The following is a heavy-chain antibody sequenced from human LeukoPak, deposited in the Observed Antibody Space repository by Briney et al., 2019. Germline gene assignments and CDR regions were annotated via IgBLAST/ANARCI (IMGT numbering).Heavy chain of an antibody. V-gene: IGHV4-34*01. CDR2: INHSGST. CDR1: GGSFSGYY. CDR3: ARKLTNDYGDYVRVISWFDP. J-gene: IGHJ5*02. D-gene: IGHD4-17*01. Sequence: PSETLSLTCAVYGGSFSGYYWSWIRQPPGKGLEWIGEINHSGSTNYNPSLKSRVTISVDTSKNQFSLKLSSVTAADTAVYYCARKLTNDYGDYVRVISWFDPWGQGTLVTVSS.